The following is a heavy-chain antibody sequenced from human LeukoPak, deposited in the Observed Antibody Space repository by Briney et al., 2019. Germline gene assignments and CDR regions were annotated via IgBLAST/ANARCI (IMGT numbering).Heavy chain of an antibody. D-gene: IGHD2-2*01. J-gene: IGHJ4*02. CDR2: INPNDGDT. CDR1: GYTITDY. CDR3: ARANFLYCSSTTCLFDY. V-gene: IGHV1-2*02. Sequence: ASVKVSCKASGYTITDYMHWVRQAPGQGFEWMGWINPNDGDTNYAQKFQGRVTMTRDTSISTAHMEVSRLRSDDTAVYYCARANFLYCSSTTCLFDYWGQGTLVTVSS.